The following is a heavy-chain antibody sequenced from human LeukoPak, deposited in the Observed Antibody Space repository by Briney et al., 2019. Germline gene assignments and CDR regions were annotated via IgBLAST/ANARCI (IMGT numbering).Heavy chain of an antibody. D-gene: IGHD1-26*01. CDR1: GFTFSIDI. Sequence: GGALRLSSAASGFTFSIDIMNSGRQAPGKGLEWVSSISSSSRYIYYADSVKGRFTISRDNAKNSLYLQMNSLRVEATVVYHCAIIEWDRWGGWGQGTPVTVSS. V-gene: IGHV3-21*01. CDR3: AIIEWDRWGG. J-gene: IGHJ4*02. CDR2: ISSSSRYI.